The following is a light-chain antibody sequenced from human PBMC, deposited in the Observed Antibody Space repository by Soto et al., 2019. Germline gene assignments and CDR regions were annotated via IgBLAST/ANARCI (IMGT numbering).Light chain of an antibody. Sequence: EIVLTQCPGTMYLSPGERATLSCRARQSVTSTYLAWYQKKPGQPQRLLIYGASKRANGIPDRFSGSGSATDFTLIISSLQSEDLAVYYGQQYNNWPPITFGQGTRLEI. CDR2: GAS. CDR3: QQYNNWPPIT. CDR1: QSVTSTY. V-gene: IGKV3-20*01. J-gene: IGKJ5*01.